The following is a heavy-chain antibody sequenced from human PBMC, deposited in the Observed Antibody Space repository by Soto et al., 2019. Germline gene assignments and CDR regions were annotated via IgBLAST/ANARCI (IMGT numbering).Heavy chain of an antibody. CDR3: AKGTMTTVTYYYYMDV. J-gene: IGHJ6*03. CDR2: ISGSGGST. D-gene: IGHD4-4*01. V-gene: IGHV3-23*01. CDR1: GFTFSSYA. Sequence: SLRLSCAASGFTFSSYAMSWVRQAPGKGLEWVSAISGSGGSTYYADSVKGRFTISRDNSKNTLYLQMNSLRAEDTAVYYCAKGTMTTVTYYYYMDVWGKGTTVTVSS.